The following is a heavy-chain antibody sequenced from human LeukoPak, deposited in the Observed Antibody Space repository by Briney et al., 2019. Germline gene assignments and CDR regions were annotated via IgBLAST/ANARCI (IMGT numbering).Heavy chain of an antibody. D-gene: IGHD6-19*01. Sequence: GTSVKVSCKASGFTFTSSAMQWVRQARGQRLEWIGWIVVGSGNTNYAQKFQEGVTITRDMSTSTAYMELSSLRSEDTAVYYCATSIAVAGSLDYWGQGTLVTVSS. CDR3: ATSIAVAGSLDY. CDR2: IVVGSGNT. CDR1: GFTFTSSA. V-gene: IGHV1-58*02. J-gene: IGHJ4*02.